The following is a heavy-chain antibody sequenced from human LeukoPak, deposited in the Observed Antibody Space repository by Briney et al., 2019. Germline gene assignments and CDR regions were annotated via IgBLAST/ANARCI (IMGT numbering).Heavy chain of an antibody. V-gene: IGHV3-33*01. CDR3: ARDSSGWSHDAFDI. CDR1: GFTFNNYG. CDR2: IWYDGSNK. J-gene: IGHJ3*02. D-gene: IGHD6-19*01. Sequence: GGSLRLSCAASGFTFNNYGMHWVRQAPGKGLEWVAVIWYDGSNKYYADSVKGRFTISRDNSKNTLYLQMSSLRAEDTAVYYCARDSSGWSHDAFDIWGQGTMVTVSS.